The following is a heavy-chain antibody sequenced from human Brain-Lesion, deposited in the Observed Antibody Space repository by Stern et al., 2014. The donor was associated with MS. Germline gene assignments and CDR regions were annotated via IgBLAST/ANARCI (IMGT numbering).Heavy chain of an antibody. CDR3: ERDQRGITIFGVVTDYYYLGMDV. V-gene: IGHV1-2*02. CDR1: GYIFTGYY. D-gene: IGHD3-3*01. Sequence: QVQLLQPGAEVKKPGASVKVSCKTSGYIFTGYYIHWVRQAPGQGLEWMAWINPNTGGTKYAQKFQGRVTMSRDTSISTAYVELSSLTSDDTAVYYCERDQRGITIFGVVTDYYYLGMDVWGQGTTVTVSS. J-gene: IGHJ6*02. CDR2: INPNTGGT.